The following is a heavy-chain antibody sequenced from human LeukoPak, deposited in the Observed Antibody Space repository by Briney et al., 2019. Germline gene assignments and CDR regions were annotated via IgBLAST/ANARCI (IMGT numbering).Heavy chain of an antibody. V-gene: IGHV4-59*01. Sequence: SETLSLTCTVSDGSMSSYYWSWIRQPPGKGLEGIGYIYYDGDTSYNASLKSRVTISIDTSKNQFFLKLDSVTAADTAMYYCVRDSRNYGIYWGQGTLVTVSS. J-gene: IGHJ4*02. CDR3: VRDSRNYGIY. CDR1: DGSMSSYY. D-gene: IGHD3-9*01. CDR2: IYYDGDT.